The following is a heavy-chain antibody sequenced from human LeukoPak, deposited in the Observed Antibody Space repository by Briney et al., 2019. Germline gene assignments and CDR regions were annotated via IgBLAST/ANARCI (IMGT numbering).Heavy chain of an antibody. J-gene: IGHJ4*02. CDR2: INHSGST. Sequence: SETLSLTCAVYGGSFSGYYWSWIRQPPGKGLEWIGEINHSGSTNYNPSLKSRVTISVGTSKNQFSLKLSSVTAADTAVYYCARGRKDIVVVPATYYFDYWGQGTLVTVSS. V-gene: IGHV4-34*01. D-gene: IGHD2-2*01. CDR1: GGSFSGYY. CDR3: ARGRKDIVVVPATYYFDY.